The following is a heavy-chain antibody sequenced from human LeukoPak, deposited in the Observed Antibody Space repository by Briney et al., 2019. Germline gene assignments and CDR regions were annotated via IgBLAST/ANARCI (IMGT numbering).Heavy chain of an antibody. J-gene: IGHJ4*02. V-gene: IGHV3-30*03. Sequence: PGGSLRLSCAASGFTFSNYGMHWVRQAPGKGLEWVAVILYDGSNKNYADSVKGRFTISRDNSKSTLYLQMNSLRAEDTAVYYCARAAGYQLPNFGYYFDYWGQGTLVTVSS. D-gene: IGHD2-2*01. CDR2: ILYDGSNK. CDR1: GFTFSNYG. CDR3: ARAAGYQLPNFGYYFDY.